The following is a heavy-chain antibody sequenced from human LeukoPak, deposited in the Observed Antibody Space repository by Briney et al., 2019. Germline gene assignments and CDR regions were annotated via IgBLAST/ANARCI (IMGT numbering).Heavy chain of an antibody. CDR1: GFSFSNRW. D-gene: IGHD5-24*01. V-gene: IGHV5-51*01. CDR3: AAPGAIKKSKAAFEF. CDR2: IYPGDSET. J-gene: IGHJ3*01. Sequence: PGESLKISCETSGFSFSNRWIAWVRQMPGKSLEWMGIIYPGDSETRYSPSFQGQVTMSADKSITTAYLQWGSLKASDSAMYYCAAPGAIKKSKAAFEFWGQGTTVTVSS.